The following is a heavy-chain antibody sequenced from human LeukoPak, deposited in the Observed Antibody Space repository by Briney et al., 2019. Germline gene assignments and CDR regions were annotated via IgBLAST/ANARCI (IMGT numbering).Heavy chain of an antibody. J-gene: IGHJ4*02. Sequence: GESLKISCKGSGYSFTSCWIGGVRQMPGKGLGRMGIIYPADSDTRYSPFSQDQVTISADKSISTAYLQWSSLKASDTAMYYCARPAAGEFDYWGQGTLVTVSS. CDR3: ARPAAGEFDY. V-gene: IGHV5-51*01. CDR2: IYPADSDT. CDR1: GYSFTSCW. D-gene: IGHD6-13*01.